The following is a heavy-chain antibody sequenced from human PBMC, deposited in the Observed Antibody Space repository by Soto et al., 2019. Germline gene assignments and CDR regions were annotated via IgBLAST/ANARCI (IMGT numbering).Heavy chain of an antibody. CDR3: ARDQGSSSWFWFDP. Sequence: SESLSLTCTVSGGSISSYYWSWIRQPPGKGLEWIGYIYYSGSTNYNPSLKSRVTISVDTSKNQFSLKLSSVTAADTAVYYCARDQGSSSWFWFDPWGQGTLVTVS. D-gene: IGHD6-13*01. V-gene: IGHV4-59*01. CDR2: IYYSGST. J-gene: IGHJ5*02. CDR1: GGSISSYY.